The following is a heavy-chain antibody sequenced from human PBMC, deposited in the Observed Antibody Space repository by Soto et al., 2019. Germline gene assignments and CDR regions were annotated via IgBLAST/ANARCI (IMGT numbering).Heavy chain of an antibody. D-gene: IGHD1-26*01. V-gene: IGHV1-18*01. J-gene: IGHJ6*01. CDR3: ARDHPKGGHVMYV. CDR1: GYTFTSYG. CDR2: ISNYNGDT. Sequence: QVQLVQSGAEVKKPGASVKVSCKASGYTFTSYGINWVRQTPGQGLEWMGWISNYNGDTDYVQKLQGGVPMTTERPTRTPCMELRSLPAGGTAGYYFARDHPKGGHVMYVWGQGTTVPVSS.